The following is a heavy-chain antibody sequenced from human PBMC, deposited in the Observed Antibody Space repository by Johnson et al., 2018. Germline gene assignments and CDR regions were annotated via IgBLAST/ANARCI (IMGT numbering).Heavy chain of an antibody. Sequence: QVQLVESGAEVKKPGSSVKVSCKASGGTFSSYAISWVRQAPGQGLEWMGGIIPIFGTANYAQKFQGRVTITADESTSTAYMELSSLRSEAPAVYYCARSLDPTDIVVVVAATGDAFDIWGQGTMVTVSS. D-gene: IGHD2-15*01. CDR1: GGTFSSYA. CDR2: IIPIFGTA. CDR3: ARSLDPTDIVVVVAATGDAFDI. J-gene: IGHJ3*02. V-gene: IGHV1-69*01.